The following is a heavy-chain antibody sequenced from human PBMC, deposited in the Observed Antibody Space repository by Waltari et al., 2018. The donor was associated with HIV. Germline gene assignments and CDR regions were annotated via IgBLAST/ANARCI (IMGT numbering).Heavy chain of an antibody. CDR1: GFTFSSYW. CDR2: IKQTRSEI. CDR3: ARRGGRSSPLGY. Sequence: EVQLVESGGGLVQPGGSLRLSCAASGFTFSSYWMSWVRQAPGKGLEWVANIKQTRSEICYVDSVKCRFTISRDNAKNSLYLQMNSLRAEDTAVYFCARRGGRSSPLGYWGQGTLVTVSS. V-gene: IGHV3-7*01. J-gene: IGHJ4*02. D-gene: IGHD6-13*01.